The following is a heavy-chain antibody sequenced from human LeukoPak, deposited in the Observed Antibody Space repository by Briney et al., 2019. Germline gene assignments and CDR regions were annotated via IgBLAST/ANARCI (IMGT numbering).Heavy chain of an antibody. V-gene: IGHV3-11*01. D-gene: IGHD6-19*01. J-gene: IGHJ4*02. CDR2: ISGSGHDI. CDR1: GFTFSDSY. CDR3: ARWEQWLQRLDY. Sequence: GGSLRLSCAASGFTFSDSYMTWVRQAPGKGVEWVAYISGSGHDINYSESAKGRFTISRDNAKNSLYLQMNSLRAEDTAVYYCARWEQWLQRLDYWGQGTLVTVSS.